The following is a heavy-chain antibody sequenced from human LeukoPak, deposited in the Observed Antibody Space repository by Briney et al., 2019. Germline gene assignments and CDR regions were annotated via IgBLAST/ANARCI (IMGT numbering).Heavy chain of an antibody. CDR1: GYTLTELF. V-gene: IGHV3-30*03. CDR3: FSTYDAFDI. CDR2: ISYDGSNK. J-gene: IGHJ3*02. Sequence: SCKVSGYTLTELFMHWVRQAPGKGLEWVAVISYDGSNKYYADSVKGRFTISRDNSKNTLYLQMNSLRAEDTAVYYCFSTYDAFDIWGQGTMVTVSS.